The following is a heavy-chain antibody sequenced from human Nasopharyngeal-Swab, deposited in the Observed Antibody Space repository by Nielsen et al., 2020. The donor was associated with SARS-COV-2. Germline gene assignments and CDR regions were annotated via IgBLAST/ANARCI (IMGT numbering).Heavy chain of an antibody. CDR3: ATEEVPNDY. CDR2: IAHDASNE. CDR1: GFTFSSFG. Sequence: GGSLRLSCAASGFTFSSFGMHWVRQAPGKGLEWVAFIAHDASNEYYGDSVRGRFTISRDNSKNTLYLQMNSLRTEDTAVYYCATEEVPNDYWGQGTLVSVSS. V-gene: IGHV3-30*03. J-gene: IGHJ4*02.